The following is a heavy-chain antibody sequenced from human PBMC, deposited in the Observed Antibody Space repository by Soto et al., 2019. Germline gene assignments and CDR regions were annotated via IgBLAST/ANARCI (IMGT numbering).Heavy chain of an antibody. Sequence: GESLKISCKASGYSFTSYWIGWVRQMPGKGLEWMGIIYPGDSDTRYSPSFQGQVTISADKSISTAYLQWSSLKASDTAMYYCASAQIDCSSTSCYQDYWGQGTLVTVSS. CDR3: ASAQIDCSSTSCYQDY. CDR1: GYSFTSYW. J-gene: IGHJ4*02. CDR2: IYPGDSDT. V-gene: IGHV5-51*01. D-gene: IGHD2-2*01.